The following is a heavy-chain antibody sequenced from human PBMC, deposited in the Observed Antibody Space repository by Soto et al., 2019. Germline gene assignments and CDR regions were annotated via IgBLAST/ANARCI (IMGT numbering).Heavy chain of an antibody. D-gene: IGHD3-22*01. CDR3: ARDPYFNYYDSSGYYGMDV. J-gene: IGHJ6*02. V-gene: IGHV3-33*01. CDR1: GFTFSSYG. Sequence: GGSLRLSCAASGFTFSSYGMHWVRQAPGKGLEWVAVIWYDGSNKYYADSVKGRFTISRDNSKNTLYLQMNSLRAEDTAVYYCARDPYFNYYDSSGYYGMDVWGQGTTVTVSS. CDR2: IWYDGSNK.